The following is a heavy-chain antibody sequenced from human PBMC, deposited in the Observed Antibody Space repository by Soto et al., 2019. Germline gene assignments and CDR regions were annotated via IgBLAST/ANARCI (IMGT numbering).Heavy chain of an antibody. Sequence: GESLKISCKGSGYSFTSYWIGWVRQMPGKGLEWMGIIYPGDSDTRYSPSFQGQVTISADKSISTAYLQWSSLKASDTAMYYCARGPSGGSCYLPHCYNWFDPWGQGTLVTVSS. CDR2: IYPGDSDT. J-gene: IGHJ5*02. V-gene: IGHV5-51*01. CDR3: ARGPSGGSCYLPHCYNWFDP. D-gene: IGHD2-15*01. CDR1: GYSFTSYW.